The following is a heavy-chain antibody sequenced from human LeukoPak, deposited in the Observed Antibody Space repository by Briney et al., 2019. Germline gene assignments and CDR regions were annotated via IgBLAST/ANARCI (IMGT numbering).Heavy chain of an antibody. CDR1: GGSITSSFY. CDR3: ARGSIWFDP. D-gene: IGHD3-3*02. CDR2: IYYSGST. V-gene: IGHV4-59*01. J-gene: IGHJ5*02. Sequence: SETLSLTCTVSGGSITSSFYWSWIRQSPGKGLEWIEYIYYSGSTNYNPSLKSRVTISVYTSKNQFSLKLISVTAADTAVYYCARGSIWFDPWGQGTLVTVSS.